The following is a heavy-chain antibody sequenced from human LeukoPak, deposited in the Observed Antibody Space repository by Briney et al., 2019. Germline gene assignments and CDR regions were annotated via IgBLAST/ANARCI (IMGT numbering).Heavy chain of an antibody. CDR1: GVSISSYY. V-gene: IGHV4-4*07. D-gene: IGHD3-22*01. CDR3: ARDTYYYDSSGYYRLDY. CDR2: IYTSGST. Sequence: SETLSLTCTVPGVSISSYYWSWIRQPAGKGLEWIGRIYTSGSTNYNPSLKSRVTMSVDTSKNQFSLKLSSVTAADTAVYYCARDTYYYDSSGYYRLDYWGQGTLVTASS. J-gene: IGHJ4*02.